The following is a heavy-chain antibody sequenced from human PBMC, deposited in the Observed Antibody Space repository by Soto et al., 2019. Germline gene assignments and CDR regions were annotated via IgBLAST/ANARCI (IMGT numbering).Heavy chain of an antibody. CDR3: VREGYSSGWYSGYYYYYGMDV. CDR2: IWYDGSNK. CDR1: GFTFSSYA. Sequence: GSLRLSCAASGFTFSSYAMHWVRQAPGKGLEWVAVIWYDGSNKYYADSVMGRFTISRDNSKNTLYLQMNSLRAEDTAVYYCVREGYSSGWYSGYYYYYGMDVWGQRSTVTVSS. D-gene: IGHD6-19*01. V-gene: IGHV3-33*01. J-gene: IGHJ6*02.